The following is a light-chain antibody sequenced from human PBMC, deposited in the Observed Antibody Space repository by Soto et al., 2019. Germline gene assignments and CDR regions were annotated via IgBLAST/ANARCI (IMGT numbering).Light chain of an antibody. CDR1: QSVSSSF. CDR3: QQYDSSPWR. V-gene: IGKV3-20*01. Sequence: EIVLTQSPGTLSLSPGERATLSCRASQSVSSSFLAGYQQKPGQAPRLLIYGASSRATGIPDRFSGSGSGRDFTRTMSRVEPEGFAVYCCQQYDSSPWRFGQGTEVEIK. CDR2: GAS. J-gene: IGKJ1*01.